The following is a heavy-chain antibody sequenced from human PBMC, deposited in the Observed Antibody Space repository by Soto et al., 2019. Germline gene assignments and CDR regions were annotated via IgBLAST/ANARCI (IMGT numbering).Heavy chain of an antibody. V-gene: IGHV4-34*01. CDR3: ARRRTYYYYYYYMDV. CDR1: GGSFSGYY. Sequence: PSETLSLTCAVYGGSFSGYYWSWIRQPPGKGLEWIGEINHSGSTNYNPSLKSRVTISVDTSKNQFSLKLSSVTAADTAVYYCARRRTYYYYYYYMDVWGKGTTVTVSS. J-gene: IGHJ6*03. CDR2: INHSGST.